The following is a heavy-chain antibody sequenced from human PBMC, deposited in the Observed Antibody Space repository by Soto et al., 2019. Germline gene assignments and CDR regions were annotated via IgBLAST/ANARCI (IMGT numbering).Heavy chain of an antibody. CDR3: ARGMGIRGNWFDP. V-gene: IGHV3-7*01. J-gene: IGHJ5*02. CDR2: IKQDGSEK. Sequence: EVQLVESGGGLVQPGGSLRLSCAASGFTFSSYWMSWVRQAPGKGLEWVANIKQDGSEKYYVDSVKGRFTISRDNAKNSLYLQMNSLRAEDTAVYYCARGMGIRGNWFDPCGQGTLVTVSS. CDR1: GFTFSSYW. D-gene: IGHD7-27*01.